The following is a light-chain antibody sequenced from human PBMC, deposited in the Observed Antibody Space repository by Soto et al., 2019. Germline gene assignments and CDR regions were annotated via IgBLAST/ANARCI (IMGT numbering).Light chain of an antibody. J-gene: IGLJ2*01. CDR3: TSYAGSNNFVV. V-gene: IGLV2-8*01. CDR2: EVS. Sequence: QSALTQPPSASGSPGQSVTISCTGTSSDVGGYNYVCWYQQQPDKAPKLMIYEVSKRPSGVPERFSGSKSGNTASLTVSGFQAEDEADYYCTSYAGSNNFVVVGGGTKVTVL. CDR1: SSDVGGYNY.